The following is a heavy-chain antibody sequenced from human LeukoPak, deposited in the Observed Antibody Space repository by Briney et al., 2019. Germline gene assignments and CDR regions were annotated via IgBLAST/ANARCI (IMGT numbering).Heavy chain of an antibody. CDR1: GFTFSSYA. J-gene: IGHJ4*02. V-gene: IGHV3-30-3*01. CDR3: AKVVSREFDY. Sequence: GGSLRLSCAASGFTFSSYAMHWVRQAPGKGLEWVAVISYDGSNKYYADSVKGRFTISRDNSQNTLYLQMNSLRAEDTAVYYCAKVVSREFDYWGQGALLTVSS. D-gene: IGHD2-21*01. CDR2: ISYDGSNK.